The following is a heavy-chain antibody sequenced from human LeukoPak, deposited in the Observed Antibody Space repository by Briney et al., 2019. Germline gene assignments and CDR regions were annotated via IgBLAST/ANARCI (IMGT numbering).Heavy chain of an antibody. D-gene: IGHD4-11*01. CDR1: GGSLSDTTYY. Sequence: SETLSLTCTDPGGSLSDTTYYRTWIRQPPGKGLEWIGAIYYSGRTYYNPSLKSRVTISVDTSKNQFSLRLNSVTATDTAVYYCATPSSSLNYLDPFDIWGQGTMVTVSS. CDR3: ATPSSSLNYLDPFDI. CDR2: IYYSGRT. V-gene: IGHV4-39*01. J-gene: IGHJ3*02.